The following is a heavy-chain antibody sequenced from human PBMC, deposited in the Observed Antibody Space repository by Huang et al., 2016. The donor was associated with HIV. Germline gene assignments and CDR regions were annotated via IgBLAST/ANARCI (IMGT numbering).Heavy chain of an antibody. CDR1: GFSLNHKGVG. CDR3: AHIGRLGNYYMDV. Sequence: QITLKESGPTVIKPTQTLTLTCSFSGFSLNHKGVGVGWIRQPPGKALEWLVLIYWDDDKRFTPSLKNRITITKDTSKNQVVFTMTNLDPMDTGTYYCAHIGRLGNYYMDVRGNGTTVTVSS. D-gene: IGHD7-27*01. CDR2: IYWDDDK. V-gene: IGHV2-5*02. J-gene: IGHJ6*03.